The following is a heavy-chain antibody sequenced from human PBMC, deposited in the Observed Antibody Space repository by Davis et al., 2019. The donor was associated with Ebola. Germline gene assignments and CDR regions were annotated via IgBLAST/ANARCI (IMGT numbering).Heavy chain of an antibody. CDR3: ARGSRTTAAGFDY. J-gene: IGHJ4*02. Sequence: ASVKISCKASGYTFTSYGITWVRQAPGQGLEWMGWMNPNSGNTGYAQKFQGRVTMTRNTSISTAYMELSSLRSEDTAVYYCARGSRTTAAGFDYWGQGTLVTVSS. D-gene: IGHD6-13*01. CDR1: GYTFTSYG. CDR2: MNPNSGNT. V-gene: IGHV1-8*02.